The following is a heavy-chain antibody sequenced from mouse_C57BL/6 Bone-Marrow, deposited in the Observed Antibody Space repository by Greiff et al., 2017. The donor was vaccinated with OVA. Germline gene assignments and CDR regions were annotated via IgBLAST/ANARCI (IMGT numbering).Heavy chain of an antibody. CDR3: ARHDGVMDY. Sequence: EVQLQESGGDLVKPGGSLKLSCAASGFTFSSYGMSWVRQTPDKRLEWVATISSGGSYNYYADRVKGRFTIYRDNAKHTLYMQISLLKSDDTTMCYCARHDGVMDYWGQGTSVTVSS. CDR2: ISSGGSYN. CDR1: GFTFSSYG. V-gene: IGHV5-6*01. J-gene: IGHJ4*01.